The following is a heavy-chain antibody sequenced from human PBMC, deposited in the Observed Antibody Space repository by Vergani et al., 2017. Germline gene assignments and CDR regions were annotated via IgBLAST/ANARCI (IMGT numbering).Heavy chain of an antibody. J-gene: IGHJ3*02. CDR3: AKDIVVVPAATDAFDI. D-gene: IGHD2-2*01. Sequence: QVHLVESGGGVVQPGRSLRLSCVVSGFTSSYYGMHWVRQAPGKGLEWVAVISYDGTQKYYADSVKGRFTISRDNSKSTLYLQMNSLRTEDTAVYYCAKDIVVVPAATDAFDIWGQGTMVTVSS. CDR2: ISYDGTQK. V-gene: IGHV3-30*18. CDR1: GFTSSYYG.